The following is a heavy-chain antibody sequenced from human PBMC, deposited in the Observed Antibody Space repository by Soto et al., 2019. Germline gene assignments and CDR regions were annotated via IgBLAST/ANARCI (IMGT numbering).Heavy chain of an antibody. CDR3: AKGVELEA. CDR1: GFSFSSFA. Sequence: EVLLLESGGGLVQPGGSLRLSCEASGFSFSSFAMNWVRQAPGKGLEWVSAIGDSGASTYYADSVKGRFTISRDNSRNTLYLPLNSLRAEDTAVYYCAKGVELEAWGNWTTVTVSP. D-gene: IGHD1-26*01. CDR2: IGDSGAST. J-gene: IGHJ6*01. V-gene: IGHV3-23*01.